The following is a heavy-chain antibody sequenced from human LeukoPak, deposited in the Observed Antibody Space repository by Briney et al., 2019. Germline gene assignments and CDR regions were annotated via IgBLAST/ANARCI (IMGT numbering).Heavy chain of an antibody. CDR2: INSDGSST. CDR3: ARDSSYCSSTSCYNYFDY. V-gene: IGHV3-74*01. D-gene: IGHD2-2*02. J-gene: IGHJ4*02. Sequence: GGSLRLSCAASGFTFSNYWMHWVRQAPGKGLVWVSRINSDGSSTTYAGSVKGRFTISRDNAKNTLYLQMNSLRAEDTAVYYCARDSSYCSSTSCYNYFDYWGQGNLVTVSS. CDR1: GFTFSNYW.